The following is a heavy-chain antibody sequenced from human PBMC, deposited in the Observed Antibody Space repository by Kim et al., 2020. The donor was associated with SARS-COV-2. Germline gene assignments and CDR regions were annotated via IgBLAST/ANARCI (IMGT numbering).Heavy chain of an antibody. Sequence: QKFQGRVTMTRNTSISTAYMELSSLRSEDTAVYYCARVGWLRLGDAFDIWGQGTMVTVSS. CDR3: ARVGWLRLGDAFDI. D-gene: IGHD5-12*01. J-gene: IGHJ3*02. V-gene: IGHV1-8*01.